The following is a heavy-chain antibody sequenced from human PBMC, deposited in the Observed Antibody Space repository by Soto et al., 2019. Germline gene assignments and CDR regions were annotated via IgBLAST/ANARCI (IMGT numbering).Heavy chain of an antibody. Sequence: EVQLLESGGGLVQPGGSLRLSCAASGFTFSFYAMNWVRQAPGKGLEWVSTISGSGGSPYYADSVKGRFTISRDNSKTTLYLQMNSLRAEDTAVYYCAKEQTWSLTHAFDSWGQGTMVTVSS. CDR3: AKEQTWSLTHAFDS. CDR1: GFTFSFYA. D-gene: IGHD2-8*01. J-gene: IGHJ3*02. V-gene: IGHV3-23*01. CDR2: ISGSGGSP.